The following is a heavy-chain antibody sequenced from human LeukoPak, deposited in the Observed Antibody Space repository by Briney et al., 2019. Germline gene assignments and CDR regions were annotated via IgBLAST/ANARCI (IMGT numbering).Heavy chain of an antibody. CDR3: ARGYSSPTNWFDP. CDR2: ISSSGST. CDR1: GDSISSGDYY. Sequence: PSQTLSLTCTVSGDSISSGDYYWSWIRQPAGKGLEWIGRISSSGSTNYNPSLKSRVTISVDTSKNQFSLKLSSVTAADTAVYYCARGYSSPTNWFDPWGQGTLVTVSP. V-gene: IGHV4-61*02. D-gene: IGHD6-13*01. J-gene: IGHJ5*02.